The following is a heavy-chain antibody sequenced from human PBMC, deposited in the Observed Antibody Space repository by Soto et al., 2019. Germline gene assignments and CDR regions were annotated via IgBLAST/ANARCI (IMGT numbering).Heavy chain of an antibody. CDR1: GFTFSIYA. Sequence: GGSLRLSCAASGFTFSIYAMSWVRQAPGKGLEWVSSISGAGGSTFYADSVKGRFTISRDNPKNTLYLQMNSLRVEDTAVYYCATRYCSGGTCYDGALESAYWGQGTLVTVFS. D-gene: IGHD2-15*01. J-gene: IGHJ4*02. CDR3: ATRYCSGGTCYDGALESAY. CDR2: ISGAGGST. V-gene: IGHV3-23*01.